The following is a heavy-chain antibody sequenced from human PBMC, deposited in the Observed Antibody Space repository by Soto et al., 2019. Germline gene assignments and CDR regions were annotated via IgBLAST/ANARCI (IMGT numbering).Heavy chain of an antibody. J-gene: IGHJ4*02. D-gene: IGHD6-25*01. CDR1: GFTFRDYG. CDR2: ISSSSRNT. CDR3: ARAAIYGYDY. Sequence: SLRLSCAASGFTFRDYGMNWVRQAPGRGLEWVAYISSSSRNTYNADSVKGRFTISRDNARNSLYLQMNSLRDEDTAVYYCARAAIYGYDYWGQGTPVTVSS. V-gene: IGHV3-48*02.